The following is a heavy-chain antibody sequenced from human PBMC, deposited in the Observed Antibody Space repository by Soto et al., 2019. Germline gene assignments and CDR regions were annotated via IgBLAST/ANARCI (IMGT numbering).Heavy chain of an antibody. CDR2: IYYSGST. D-gene: IGHD3-3*02. V-gene: IGHV4-59*01. CDR1: GGSISSYY. Sequence: SETLSLTCTVSGGSISSYYWSWIRQPPGKGLEWIGYIYYSGSTNYNPSLKSRVTISVDTSKNQFSLKLSSVTAADTAVYYCARGSFLEWLLFDYWGQGTLVTVSS. J-gene: IGHJ4*02. CDR3: ARGSFLEWLLFDY.